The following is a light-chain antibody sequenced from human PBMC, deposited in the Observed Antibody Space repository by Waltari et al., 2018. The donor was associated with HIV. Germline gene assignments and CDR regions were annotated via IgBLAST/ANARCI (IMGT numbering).Light chain of an antibody. CDR3: QQLHSFPLI. Sequence: DIQLTESPSFLSSHVGDRVTISCRASQDISTYLAWYQQKPGEAPKLLIHGASPLHRGVTSRFSGSGSGTDFTLTIKNLRPEDFAIYYCQQLHSFPLIFGGGTKVE. J-gene: IGKJ4*01. V-gene: IGKV1-9*01. CDR1: QDISTY. CDR2: GAS.